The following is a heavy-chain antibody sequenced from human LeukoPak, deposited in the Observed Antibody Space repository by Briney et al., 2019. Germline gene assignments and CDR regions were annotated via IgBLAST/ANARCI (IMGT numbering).Heavy chain of an antibody. V-gene: IGHV1-2*06. Sequence: GASVKVSCKASGYTFTGYYIHWVRQAPGQGLEWMGRINPNSGGTNYAQKFQGRVTMTRDTSISTAYMELSRLRSDDTAVYYCARVSSIAARLEPWGQGTLVTVSS. CDR1: GYTFTGYY. J-gene: IGHJ5*02. CDR2: INPNSGGT. D-gene: IGHD6-6*01. CDR3: ARVSSIAARLEP.